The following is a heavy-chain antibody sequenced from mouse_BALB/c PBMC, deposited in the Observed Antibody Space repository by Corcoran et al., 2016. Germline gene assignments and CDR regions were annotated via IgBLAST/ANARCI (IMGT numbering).Heavy chain of an antibody. CDR3: ADWNIDV. CDR2: INNHSGVP. Sequence: QIQLVQSGPERKKTGETVRISCKASGYSFTTAGMQWVQKMPGKGLKGMGWINNHSGVPKYAEDFKGRFAFSVETSASTAYLQISNLKNEDTATYFCADWNIDVWGAGTTVTVS. J-gene: IGHJ1*01. CDR1: GYSFTTAG. V-gene: IGHV9-4*02.